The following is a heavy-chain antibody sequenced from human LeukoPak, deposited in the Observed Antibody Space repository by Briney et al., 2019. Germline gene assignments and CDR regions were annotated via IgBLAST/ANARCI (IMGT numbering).Heavy chain of an antibody. CDR2: IGTRGDGI. D-gene: IGHD3-10*01. Sequence: GGSLRLSCVASDFTFSSYTMIWVRQAPGKALEWVSVIGTRGDGIHYADSVKGRFTISRDDSKNTLYLQMNSLRAEDTAVYYCAKDRGNTMVRGITAFDYWGQGTLVTVSS. CDR1: DFTFSSYT. V-gene: IGHV3-23*01. CDR3: AKDRGNTMVRGITAFDY. J-gene: IGHJ4*02.